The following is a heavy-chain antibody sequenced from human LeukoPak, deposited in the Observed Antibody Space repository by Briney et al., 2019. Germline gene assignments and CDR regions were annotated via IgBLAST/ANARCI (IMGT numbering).Heavy chain of an antibody. J-gene: IGHJ4*02. V-gene: IGHV1-69*04. Sequence: SVKVSCKASGGTFSNLAISWVRQAPGQGLEWMGRIIPTTGLANYAQKFQGRVTIAADKSTSTAYMDLSSLRSEDTAVYYCARAPPRLDGYILYYWGQGTLVTVSS. CDR3: ARAPPRLDGYILYY. CDR2: IIPTTGLA. CDR1: GGTFSNLA. D-gene: IGHD5-24*01.